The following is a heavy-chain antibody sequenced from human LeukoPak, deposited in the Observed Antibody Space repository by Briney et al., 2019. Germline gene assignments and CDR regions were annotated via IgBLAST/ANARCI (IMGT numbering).Heavy chain of an antibody. Sequence: SETLSLTCTVSGGSISSYYWSWIQQPPGKGLEWIGCIYYSGSTNYNPSLKSRVTISVDTSKNQFSLKLSSVTAADTAVYYCARASATYYYDTSGYDFDYWGQGTLVTVSS. J-gene: IGHJ4*02. CDR3: ARASATYYYDTSGYDFDY. V-gene: IGHV4-59*08. CDR1: GGSISSYY. D-gene: IGHD3-22*01. CDR2: IYYSGST.